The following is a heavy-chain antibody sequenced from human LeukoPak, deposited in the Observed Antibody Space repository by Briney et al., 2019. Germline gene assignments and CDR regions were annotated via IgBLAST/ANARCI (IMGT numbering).Heavy chain of an antibody. CDR3: ASQYSGSYQSYYYYMDV. J-gene: IGHJ6*03. Sequence: ASVKVSCKASGGTFSSYAISWVRQAPGQGLEWMGGIIPIFGTANYAQKFQGRVMITADKSTSTAYMELSSLRSEDTAVYYCASQYSGSYQSYYYYMDVWGKGTTVTVSS. CDR2: IIPIFGTA. CDR1: GGTFSSYA. V-gene: IGHV1-69*06. D-gene: IGHD1-26*01.